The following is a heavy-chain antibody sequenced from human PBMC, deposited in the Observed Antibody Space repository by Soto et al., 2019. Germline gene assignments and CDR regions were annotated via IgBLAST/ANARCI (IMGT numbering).Heavy chain of an antibody. D-gene: IGHD4-17*01. Sequence: EVQLVESGGGLVQPGGSLRLSCGAYGFSFSRYSMNWVRQAPGKGLEWVSYIGSAGNIIYQTDSVKGRFTISRDNDKNSLYLQMNSLRAEDTAVYYCVRVPDGDNNWFDLWGQGTLVTVSS. J-gene: IGHJ5*02. CDR1: GFSFSRYS. V-gene: IGHV3-48*01. CDR3: VRVPDGDNNWFDL. CDR2: IGSAGNII.